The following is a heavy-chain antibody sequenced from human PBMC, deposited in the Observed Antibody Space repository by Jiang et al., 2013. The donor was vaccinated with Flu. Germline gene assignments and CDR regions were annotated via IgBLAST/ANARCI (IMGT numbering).Heavy chain of an antibody. V-gene: IGHV4-39*07. CDR3: ARLRFGEFHYFDY. J-gene: IGHJ4*02. CDR2: IYYSGST. CDR1: GGSISSSSYY. D-gene: IGHD3-10*01. Sequence: VLLKPSETLSLTCTVSGGSISSSSYYWGWIRQPPGKGLEWIGSIYYSGSTYYNPSLKSRVTISVDTSKNQFSLKLSSVTAADTAVYYCARLRFGEFHYFDYWGQGTLVTVSS.